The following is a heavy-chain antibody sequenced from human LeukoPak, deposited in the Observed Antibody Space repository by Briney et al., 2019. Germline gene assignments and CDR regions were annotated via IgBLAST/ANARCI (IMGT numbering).Heavy chain of an antibody. CDR1: GFTLRSYN. CDR3: ARVLRGPYNLGD. V-gene: IGHV3-48*02. CDR2: IGSSGRAI. D-gene: IGHD3-10*01. J-gene: IGHJ4*02. Sequence: LRLSWAARGFTLRSYNMKWVRQAQRKGLEWVSYIGSSGRAIYYADSVKGRFTISRDNAKNSLYLQMNSLRDEDTAVYYCARVLRGPYNLGDWGQGTLVTVSS.